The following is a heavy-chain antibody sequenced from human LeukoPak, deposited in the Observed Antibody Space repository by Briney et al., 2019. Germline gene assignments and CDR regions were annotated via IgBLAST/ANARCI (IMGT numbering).Heavy chain of an antibody. J-gene: IGHJ3*02. CDR2: MRSDGKYK. Sequence: GGSLRLSCAASGFTFRSYGMHWVRQTPGKGLEWVAFMRSDGKYKPYADSVNGRFTISRDNSKSTMYLQMNSLRVDDTAVYYCARVGRNAFDIWGQGTMVTVSS. D-gene: IGHD3-10*01. V-gene: IGHV3-30*02. CDR1: GFTFRSYG. CDR3: ARVGRNAFDI.